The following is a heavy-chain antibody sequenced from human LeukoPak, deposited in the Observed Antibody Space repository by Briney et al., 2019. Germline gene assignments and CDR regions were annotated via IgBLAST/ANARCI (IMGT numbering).Heavy chain of an antibody. D-gene: IGHD6-25*01. CDR2: ISSSSSYI. CDR1: GFTFSSYS. CDR3: ARDPARYSSGLGAFDI. Sequence: PGGSLRLSCAASGFTFSSYSMNWVRQAPGKGLEWVSSISSSSSYIYYADSVKGRFTISRDNAKNSLYLQMNSLRAEDTAVYYCARDPARYSSGLGAFDIWGQGTMVTVSS. J-gene: IGHJ3*02. V-gene: IGHV3-21*01.